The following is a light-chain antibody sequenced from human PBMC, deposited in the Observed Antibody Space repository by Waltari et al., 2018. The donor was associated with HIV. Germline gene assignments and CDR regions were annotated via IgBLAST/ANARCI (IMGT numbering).Light chain of an antibody. V-gene: IGLV1-40*01. Sequence: QSVLTQPPSVSGAPGQRVTISFTGSSSNIGAGYDLPWYQKLPGTATKLLIFGSTNRPSGVPDRFSGSKSGTSASLAITGLQAEDEADYYCQSYDSSLSGSYVFGTGTKVTVL. CDR2: GST. CDR3: QSYDSSLSGSYV. J-gene: IGLJ1*01. CDR1: SSNIGAGYD.